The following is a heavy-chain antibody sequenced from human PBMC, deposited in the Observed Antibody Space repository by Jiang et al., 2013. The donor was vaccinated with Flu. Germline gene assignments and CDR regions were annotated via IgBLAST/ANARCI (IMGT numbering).Heavy chain of an antibody. CDR3: AGRTWGDDY. J-gene: IGHJ4*02. CDR2: IYYSGST. D-gene: IGHD3-16*01. CDR1: GYSISSGYY. V-gene: IGHV4-38-2*01. Sequence: PGLVKPSETLSLTCAVSGYSISSGYYWGWIRQPPGKGLEWIGSIYYSGSTYYNPSLKSRVTISVDTSKNQFSLKLSSVTAADTAVYYCAGRTWGDDYWGQGTLVTVSS.